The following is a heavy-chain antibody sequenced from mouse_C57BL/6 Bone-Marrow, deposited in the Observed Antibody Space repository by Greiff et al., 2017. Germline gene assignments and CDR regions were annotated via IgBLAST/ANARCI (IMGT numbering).Heavy chain of an antibody. CDR1: GFTFSSYA. CDR2: ISDGGSYT. V-gene: IGHV5-4*03. Sequence: EVKLVESGGGLVKPGGSLKLSCAASGFTFSSYAMSWVRQTPEKRLEWVATISDGGSYTYYPDNVKGRFTISRDNAKNNLYLQMSHLKSEDTAMYYCARHEGKAYWGQGTLVTVSA. J-gene: IGHJ3*01. CDR3: ARHEGKAY.